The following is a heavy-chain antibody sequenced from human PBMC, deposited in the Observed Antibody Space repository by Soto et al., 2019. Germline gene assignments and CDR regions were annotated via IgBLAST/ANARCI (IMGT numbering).Heavy chain of an antibody. V-gene: IGHV3-33*01. J-gene: IGHJ4*02. CDR3: AGNYYGSGSYYNIG. CDR2: IWYDGSNK. CDR1: GFTFSSYG. D-gene: IGHD3-10*01. Sequence: PGGSLRLSCAASGFTFSSYGMHWVRQAPGKGLEWVAVIWYDGSNKYYADSVKGRFTISRDNSKNTLYLQMNSLRAEDTAVYYCAGNYYGSGSYYNIGWGQGTLVTVSS.